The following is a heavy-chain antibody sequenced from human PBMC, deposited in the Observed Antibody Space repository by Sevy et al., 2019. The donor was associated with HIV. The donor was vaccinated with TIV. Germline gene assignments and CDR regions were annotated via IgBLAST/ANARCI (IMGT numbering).Heavy chain of an antibody. Sequence: ASVKVSCKASGYTFTGYHMHWVRQAPGQGLEWMGRINPNSGGTNFAQKFQGRVTLTRATSISTAYMERSSPRADDTAEYFCARDHGDSHAESPDFWGQGTLVTVSS. CDR2: INPNSGGT. J-gene: IGHJ4*02. V-gene: IGHV1-2*06. CDR1: GYTFTGYH. D-gene: IGHD5-18*01. CDR3: ARDHGDSHAESPDF.